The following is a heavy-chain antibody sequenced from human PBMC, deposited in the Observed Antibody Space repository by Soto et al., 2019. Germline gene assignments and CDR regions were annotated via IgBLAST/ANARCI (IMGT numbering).Heavy chain of an antibody. CDR3: AILWPSDV. V-gene: IGHV1-18*04. J-gene: IGHJ6*02. CDR1: GYTFTSYG. CDR2: ISAYNGNT. Sequence: ASVKVSCKASGYTFTSYGISWVRQAPGQGLEWMGWISAYNGNTNYAQKFQGRVTMTTDTSTSTAYLDVRSLRSDDTAVYYCAILWPSDVWGQGTTVTVSS.